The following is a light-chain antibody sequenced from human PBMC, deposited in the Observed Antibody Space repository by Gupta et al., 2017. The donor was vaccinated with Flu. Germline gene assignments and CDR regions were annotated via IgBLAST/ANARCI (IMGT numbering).Light chain of an antibody. CDR3: RHELRWPWT. CDR1: QRLVHSDGNTY. V-gene: IGKV2-30*02. CDR2: KLS. J-gene: IGKJ1*01. Sequence: DVVMTQSPLFLPVTLGQPASISCRSSQRLVHSDGNTYLNWFQQRPGQSPRRLIYKLSNRDSGVPDRFSGSGSGTXFTLNIXRGEAADVGIYYCRHELRWPWTFGXGTKVEIK.